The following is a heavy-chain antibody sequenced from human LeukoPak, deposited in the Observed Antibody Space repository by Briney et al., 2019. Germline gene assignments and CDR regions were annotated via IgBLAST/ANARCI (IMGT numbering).Heavy chain of an antibody. V-gene: IGHV4-34*01. CDR1: GGSFSGYY. CDR2: INHSGST. J-gene: IGHJ6*02. CDR3: ARGSNRVVRFYYGMDV. Sequence: SETLSLTCAVYGGSFSGYYWSWIRQPPGKGLEWVGEINHSGSTNYNPSLKSRVTISVDTSKNQFSLKLSSVTAADTAVYYCARGSNRVVRFYYGMDVWGQGTTVTVSS. D-gene: IGHD3-10*02.